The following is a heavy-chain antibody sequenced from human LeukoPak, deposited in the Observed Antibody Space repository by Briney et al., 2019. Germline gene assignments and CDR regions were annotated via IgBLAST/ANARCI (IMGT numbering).Heavy chain of an antibody. CDR1: GASVFSVSRAW. Sequence: GGSLRLSCAASGASVFSVSRAWMNWVRQAPGKGLEWVGHIKSKTDGGTTDYAAPVKGRFIISRDDSKNTLYLQMNSLKTEDTAVYYCTTGYTSDWYYWGQGTLVTVSS. CDR3: TTGYTSDWYY. J-gene: IGHJ4*02. V-gene: IGHV3-15*01. D-gene: IGHD6-19*01. CDR2: IKSKTDGGTT.